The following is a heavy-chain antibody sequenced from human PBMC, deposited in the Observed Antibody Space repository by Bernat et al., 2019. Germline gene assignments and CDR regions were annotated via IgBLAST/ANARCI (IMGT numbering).Heavy chain of an antibody. CDR1: GGSISSSSYY. J-gene: IGHJ5*02. D-gene: IGHD3-22*01. Sequence: QLQLQESGPGLVKPSETLSLTCTVSGGSISSSSYYWGWIRQPPGKGLEWIGSIYYSGSTYYNPSLKSRVTISADTSKNQFFLKLSSVTAADTAVYYCARHSGLGSGLFPWGQGTLVTVSS. V-gene: IGHV4-39*01. CDR2: IYYSGST. CDR3: ARHSGLGSGLFP.